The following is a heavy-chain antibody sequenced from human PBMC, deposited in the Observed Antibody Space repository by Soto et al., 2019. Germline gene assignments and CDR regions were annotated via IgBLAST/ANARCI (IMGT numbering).Heavy chain of an antibody. CDR1: GGSISSYF. CDR2: IYYSGST. Sequence: SETLSLTCTVSGGSISSYFWSWIRQPPGKRLEWIGYIYYSGSTNYNPSLKSRVTISVDTSKNQFSLKLSSVTAADTAIYYCARDHPGSSHFDNWGQGTLVTVSS. D-gene: IGHD3-10*01. J-gene: IGHJ4*02. V-gene: IGHV4-59*01. CDR3: ARDHPGSSHFDN.